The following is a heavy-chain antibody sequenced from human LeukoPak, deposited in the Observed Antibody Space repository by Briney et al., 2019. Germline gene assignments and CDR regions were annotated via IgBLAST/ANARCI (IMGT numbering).Heavy chain of an antibody. Sequence: SQTLSLTCTVSGGSISSGGYSWSWIRQPPGKGLEWIGYIYHSGSTYYNPSLKSRVTFSIGTSKNQFSLKLSSVTAADTAVYYCARGAYPTHFDYWGQGTLVTVSS. J-gene: IGHJ4*02. CDR2: IYHSGST. V-gene: IGHV4-30-2*01. CDR1: GGSISSGGYS. CDR3: ARGAYPTHFDY.